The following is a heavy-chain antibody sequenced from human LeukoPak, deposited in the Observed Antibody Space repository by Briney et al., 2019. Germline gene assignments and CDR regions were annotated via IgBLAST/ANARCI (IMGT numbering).Heavy chain of an antibody. D-gene: IGHD2/OR15-2a*01. CDR3: ARGGGRHVEY. CDR2: ISSSGSTI. CDR1: GFNFSSYE. Sequence: GGSLRLSCAASGFNFSSYEMNWIRQAPGKGLEWVSYISSSGSTIYFAESVKGRFTISRDNAKNSLSLQMNSLRAEDTAVYYCARGGGRHVEYWGQGNLVTVSS. V-gene: IGHV3-48*03. J-gene: IGHJ4*02.